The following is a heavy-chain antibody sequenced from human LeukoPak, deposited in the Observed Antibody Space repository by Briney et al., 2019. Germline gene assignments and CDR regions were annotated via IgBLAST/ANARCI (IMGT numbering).Heavy chain of an antibody. Sequence: SVKVSCKASGGTFSSYAISWVRQAPGQGLEWMGGIIPIFGTANYAQKFQGRVTITADESTSTAYMELSSLRSEDTAVYYCARARIAAAGTGGFYYYYMDVWGKGTTVTISS. CDR2: IIPIFGTA. D-gene: IGHD6-13*01. CDR1: GGTFSSYA. J-gene: IGHJ6*03. CDR3: ARARIAAAGTGGFYYYYMDV. V-gene: IGHV1-69*13.